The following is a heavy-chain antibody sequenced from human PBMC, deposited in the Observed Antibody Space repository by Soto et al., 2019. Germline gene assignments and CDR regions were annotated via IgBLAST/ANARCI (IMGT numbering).Heavy chain of an antibody. CDR2: INHSGST. Sequence: SETLSLTCAVYGGSFSGYYWSWIRQPPGKGLEWIGEINHSGSTNYNPSLKSRVTISVDTSKNQFSLKLSSVTAADTAVYYCARSYVWGSYRPFFDYWGQGTLVTSPQ. CDR3: ARSYVWGSYRPFFDY. J-gene: IGHJ4*02. CDR1: GGSFSGYY. V-gene: IGHV4-34*01. D-gene: IGHD3-16*02.